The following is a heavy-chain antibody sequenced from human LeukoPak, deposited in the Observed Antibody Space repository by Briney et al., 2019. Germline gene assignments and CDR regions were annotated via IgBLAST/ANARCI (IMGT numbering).Heavy chain of an antibody. J-gene: IGHJ5*02. CDR3: ARGSGSGWSLGWFDP. CDR2: ISSSSSYI. D-gene: IGHD6-19*01. CDR1: GFTIGNYP. Sequence: GGSLRLSCAASGFTIGNYPMNWVRQAPGKGLEWVSSISSSSSYIYYADSVKGRFTISRDNAKNSLYLQMNSLRAEDTAVYYCARGSGSGWSLGWFDPWGQGTLVTVSS. V-gene: IGHV3-21*01.